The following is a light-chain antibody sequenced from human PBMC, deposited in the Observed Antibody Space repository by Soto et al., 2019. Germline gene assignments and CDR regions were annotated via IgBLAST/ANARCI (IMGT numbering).Light chain of an antibody. CDR3: SLYTSSSTEV. CDR2: EVS. CDR1: SSDVGSYNR. V-gene: IGLV2-18*01. J-gene: IGLJ1*01. Sequence: QSSLTQPPSVSGSPGQSVTISCTGTSSDVGSYNRVSWYQQPPGTAPKLMIYEVSNRPSGVPDRFSGSKSGNTASLTISGLQAEDEADYYCSLYTSSSTEVFGTGTKGTVL.